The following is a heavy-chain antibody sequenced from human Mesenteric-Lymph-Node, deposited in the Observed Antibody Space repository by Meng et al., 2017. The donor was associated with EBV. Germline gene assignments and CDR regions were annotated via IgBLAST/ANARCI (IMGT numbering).Heavy chain of an antibody. V-gene: IGHV2-5*02. CDR2: IYCDDDK. CDR3: AHLPVPDGSPYFDY. J-gene: IGHJ4*02. D-gene: IGHD3-10*01. CDR1: CFSLTTSGVV. Sequence: FRESVPPTGEPTTHLTVRCALSCFSLTTSGVVLGWIRQPPGKALEWLGIIYCDDDKRYSPSLKSRLTILGDSSRNQVVLSMTNMDPVDTATYYCAHLPVPDGSPYFDYWGQGTLVTVSS.